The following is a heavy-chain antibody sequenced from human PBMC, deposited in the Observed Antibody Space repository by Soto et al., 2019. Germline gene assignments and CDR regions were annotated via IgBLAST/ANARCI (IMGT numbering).Heavy chain of an antibody. J-gene: IGHJ3*02. CDR1: GFTFSSYW. D-gene: IGHD3-22*01. Sequence: PGGSLRLSCAASGFTFSSYWMSWVRQAPGKGLEWVANIKQDGSEKYYVDSVKGRFTISRDNAKNSLYLQMNSLRAEDTAVYYCASPLILYDSSGYYPQPHDAFDIWGQGTMVT. CDR2: IKQDGSEK. CDR3: ASPLILYDSSGYYPQPHDAFDI. V-gene: IGHV3-7*01.